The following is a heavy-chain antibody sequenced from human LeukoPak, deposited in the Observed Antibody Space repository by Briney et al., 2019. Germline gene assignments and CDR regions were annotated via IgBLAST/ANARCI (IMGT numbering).Heavy chain of an antibody. V-gene: IGHV1-69*13. CDR1: GGTFSSYA. CDR2: IIPIFGTA. J-gene: IGHJ5*02. Sequence: GASVKVSCKASGGTFSSYAISWVRQAPGQGLEWMGGIIPIFGTANYAQKFQGRVTITADESTSTAYMELSSLRSEDTAVYYCAREGYCGGDCYGNWFGPWGQGTLVTVSS. CDR3: AREGYCGGDCYGNWFGP. D-gene: IGHD2-21*02.